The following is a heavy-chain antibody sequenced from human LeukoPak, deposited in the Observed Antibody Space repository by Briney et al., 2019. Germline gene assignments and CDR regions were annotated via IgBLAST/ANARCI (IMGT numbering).Heavy chain of an antibody. CDR3: AREGGPYRPLDY. J-gene: IGHJ4*02. Sequence: PSETLSLTCAVYGGSFSGYYWNWIRQPPGKGLEWIGEINHSGSTNYNPSLKSRVTISVDTSKNQFSLKLSSVTAADTAVYYCAREGGPYRPLDYSGQGTLVTVS. CDR1: GGSFSGYY. V-gene: IGHV4-34*01. CDR2: INHSGST. D-gene: IGHD3-16*01.